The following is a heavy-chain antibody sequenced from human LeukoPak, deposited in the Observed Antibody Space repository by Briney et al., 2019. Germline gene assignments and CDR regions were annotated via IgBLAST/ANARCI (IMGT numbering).Heavy chain of an antibody. CDR3: VRAMEMTTIGPGY. J-gene: IGHJ4*02. D-gene: IGHD5-24*01. V-gene: IGHV3-30*03. CDR1: GFTFSSYG. Sequence: GRSLRLSCAASGFTFSSYGMHWVRQAPGKGLEWVAVISYDGSNKYYADSVKGRFTISRDNAKKSLFLQMNSLRAEDTAVYYCVRAMEMTTIGPGYWGQGTLVTVSS. CDR2: ISYDGSNK.